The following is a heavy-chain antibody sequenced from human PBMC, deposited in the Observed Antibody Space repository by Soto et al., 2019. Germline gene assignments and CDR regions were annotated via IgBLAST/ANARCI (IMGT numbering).Heavy chain of an antibody. CDR1: GGSISSGDYY. CDR3: ARGRVPYYGSGSYLEYFDY. D-gene: IGHD3-10*01. Sequence: TCAVSGGSISSGDYYWSWIRQPPGKGLEWIGEINHSGSTNYNPSLKSRVTISVDTSKNQFSLKLSSVTAADTAVYYCARGRVPYYGSGSYLEYFDYWGQGTLVTVSS. J-gene: IGHJ4*02. V-gene: IGHV4-34*01. CDR2: INHSGST.